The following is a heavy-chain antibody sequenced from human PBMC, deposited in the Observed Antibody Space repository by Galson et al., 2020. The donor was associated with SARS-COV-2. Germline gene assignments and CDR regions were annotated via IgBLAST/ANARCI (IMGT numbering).Heavy chain of an antibody. Sequence: GESLKISCAASGFTFSSLGMHWVRQAPGKGLEWVAFIRYDGNNKYYADSVKGRFTISRDNTKNTLYLQMSSLRAEDTAMYYCAKDSYCTTVTWCVLGVWGLGTTVIGSS. CDR3: AKDSYCTTVTWCVLGV. CDR1: GFTFSSLG. J-gene: IGHJ6*02. V-gene: IGHV3-30*02. D-gene: IGHD2-8*01. CDR2: IRYDGNNK.